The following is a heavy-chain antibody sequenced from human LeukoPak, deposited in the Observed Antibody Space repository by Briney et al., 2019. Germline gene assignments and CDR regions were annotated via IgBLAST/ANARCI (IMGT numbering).Heavy chain of an antibody. CDR3: AGGGYAFDAFDI. J-gene: IGHJ3*02. Sequence: SETLSLTCTVSVGSISSGGYYWSWIRQHPGKGLEWIGYIYYSGSTYYNPSIKSRVTISVDTSKKQLSLKLSSVTAANTAVYYCAGGGYAFDAFDIWGQGTMVTVSS. D-gene: IGHD5-18*01. CDR2: IYYSGST. V-gene: IGHV4-31*03. CDR1: VGSISSGGYY.